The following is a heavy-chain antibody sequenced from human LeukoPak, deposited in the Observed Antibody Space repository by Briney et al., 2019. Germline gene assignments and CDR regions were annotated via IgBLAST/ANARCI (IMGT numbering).Heavy chain of an antibody. CDR2: IWYDGSNK. D-gene: IGHD4-17*01. J-gene: IGHJ4*02. CDR3: ARNQDYGGNSGLDY. Sequence: GGSLRLSCAASGFTFSSYAMHWVRQAPGKGLEWVAVIWYDGSNKYYADSVKGRFTISRDNPKNTLYLQMNSLRAEDTAVYYCARNQDYGGNSGLDYWGQGTLVTVSS. CDR1: GFTFSSYA. V-gene: IGHV3-33*08.